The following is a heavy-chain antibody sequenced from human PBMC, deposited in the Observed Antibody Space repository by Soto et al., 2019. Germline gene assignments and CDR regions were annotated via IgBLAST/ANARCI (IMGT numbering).Heavy chain of an antibody. J-gene: IGHJ6*02. CDR1: GYTFTGYY. V-gene: IGHV1-2*04. Sequence: ASVKVSCKASGYTFTGYYMHWVRQAPGQGREWMGWINPNSGGTNYAQKFQGWVTMTRDTSISTAYMELSMLRSDDTAVYYCAREESTSYSPSYGMDVWGQGTTVTVSS. CDR2: INPNSGGT. D-gene: IGHD2-21*01. CDR3: AREESTSYSPSYGMDV.